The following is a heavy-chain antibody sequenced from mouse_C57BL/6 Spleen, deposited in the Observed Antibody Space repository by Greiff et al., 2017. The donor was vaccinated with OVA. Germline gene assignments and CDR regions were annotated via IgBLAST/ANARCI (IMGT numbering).Heavy chain of an antibody. CDR3: STGYDSSYWFFDV. Sequence: EVQLQQSGAELVRPGASVKLSCTASGFNIKDDYMHWVKQRPEQGLEWIGWIDPENGDTEYASKFQGKATITADTPSNTAYLQLSSLTSEDTAVYYCSTGYDSSYWFFDVWGTGTTVTVSS. J-gene: IGHJ1*03. CDR1: GFNIKDDY. D-gene: IGHD1-1*01. V-gene: IGHV14-4*01. CDR2: IDPENGDT.